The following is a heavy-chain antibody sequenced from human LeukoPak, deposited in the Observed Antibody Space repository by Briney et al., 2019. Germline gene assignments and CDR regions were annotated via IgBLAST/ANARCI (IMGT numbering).Heavy chain of an antibody. Sequence: GGSLRLSCAASKFTFSNYYMTWVRQAPGKGLECVAIIKQDGSEKYYVNSVKGRFTISRDNAKNLLYLQMNSLRVEDTAVYYCGREWAVDFWGQGTLVTVSS. J-gene: IGHJ4*02. CDR2: IKQDGSEK. CDR1: KFTFSNYY. V-gene: IGHV3-7*01. CDR3: GREWAVDF.